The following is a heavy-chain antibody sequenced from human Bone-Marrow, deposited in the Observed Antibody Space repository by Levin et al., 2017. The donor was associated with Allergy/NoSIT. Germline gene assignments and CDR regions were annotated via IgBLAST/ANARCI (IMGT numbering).Heavy chain of an antibody. J-gene: IGHJ4*02. CDR1: GFTFSNYA. CDR2: ISLDGNTQ. V-gene: IGHV3-30*18. CDR3: AKDAYTCSGGSCYFFDY. Sequence: GGSLRLSCAVSGFTFSNYAMHWVRQAPGRGLEWVAFISLDGNTQYYADSVKGRFSVSRDNSNNTLHLQMNSLRVEDTAIYFCAKDAYTCSGGSCYFFDYWGQGGLVTVSS. D-gene: IGHD2-15*01.